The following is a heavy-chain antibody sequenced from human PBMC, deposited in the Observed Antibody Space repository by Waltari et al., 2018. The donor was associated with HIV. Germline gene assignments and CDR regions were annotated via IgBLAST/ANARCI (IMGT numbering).Heavy chain of an antibody. CDR3: VSGSGSYLDGFDI. Sequence: QVQLVESGGNVAQPGRSLRLSCATSGLGFSTYVLHWVRHGPGKGLDWVAAVSFDASHKYYADSVKGRFTISRDSSSDTVILQMNGLRVEDTGVYYCVSGSGSYLDGFDIWGQGTTVTVSS. D-gene: IGHD1-26*01. V-gene: IGHV3-30*07. J-gene: IGHJ3*02. CDR2: VSFDASHK. CDR1: GLGFSTYV.